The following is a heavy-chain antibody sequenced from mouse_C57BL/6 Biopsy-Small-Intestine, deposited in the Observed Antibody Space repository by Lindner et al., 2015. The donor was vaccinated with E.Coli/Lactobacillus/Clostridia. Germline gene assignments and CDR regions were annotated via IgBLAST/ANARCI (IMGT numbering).Heavy chain of an antibody. CDR2: ISSGSSTI. CDR3: ARGTTMTHFDY. CDR1: GFTFSDYG. Sequence: VQLQESGGGLVKPGGSRKLSCAASGFTFSDYGMHWVRQAPEKGLEWVAYISSGSSTIYYADTVKGRFTISRDNAKNTLFLQMTSLRSEDTAMYYCARGTTMTHFDYWGQGTTLTVS. D-gene: IGHD1-1*01. J-gene: IGHJ2*01. V-gene: IGHV5-17*01.